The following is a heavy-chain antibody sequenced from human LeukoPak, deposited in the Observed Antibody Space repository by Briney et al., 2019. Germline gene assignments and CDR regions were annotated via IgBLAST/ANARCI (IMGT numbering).Heavy chain of an antibody. Sequence: PGGSLRLSCAASGFTFGSYAMYWVRQAPGKGLEWVSAISASGGSTYYADSVKGRFTISGDNSKNTLYLQMNSLRAEDTAVYYCAKAWSSGWYLQPFDYWGQGTLVPVSS. V-gene: IGHV3-23*01. D-gene: IGHD6-19*01. CDR3: AKAWSSGWYLQPFDY. J-gene: IGHJ4*02. CDR1: GFTFGSYA. CDR2: ISASGGST.